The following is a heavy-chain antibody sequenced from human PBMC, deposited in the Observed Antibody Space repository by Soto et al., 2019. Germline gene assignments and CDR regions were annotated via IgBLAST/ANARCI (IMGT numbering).Heavy chain of an antibody. J-gene: IGHJ4*02. CDR2: IDPSDSYT. D-gene: IGHD5-18*01. CDR1: GYKSTSNW. V-gene: IGHV5-10-1*01. Sequence: GASLKISCQASGYKSTSNWLSWVRQVPGKGLEWVGRIDPSDSYTKYSPSFQGRVTITTDKSISTVYLQWDSLQASDTAMYYCARQAPRGYTYAKYYFEYWGQGTLVTVSS. CDR3: ARQAPRGYTYAKYYFEY.